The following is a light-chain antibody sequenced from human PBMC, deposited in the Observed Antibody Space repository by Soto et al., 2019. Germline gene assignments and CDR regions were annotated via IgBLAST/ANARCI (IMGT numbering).Light chain of an antibody. J-gene: IGKJ5*01. CDR2: RAS. CDR1: QSVSSTY. Sequence: TQTPGPLSLSPGGRSTLDSGASQSVSSTYLAWYQQKPGQAPRLLIYRASSRATGIPDRFSGSGSGTDFTLTISRLEPEDFAVYYCQQFGSSVTFGQGTRLEIK. CDR3: QQFGSSVT. V-gene: IGKV3-20*01.